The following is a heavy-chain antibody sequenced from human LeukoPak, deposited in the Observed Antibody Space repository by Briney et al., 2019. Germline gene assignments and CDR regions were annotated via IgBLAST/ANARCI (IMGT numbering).Heavy chain of an antibody. D-gene: IGHD3-9*01. V-gene: IGHV1-3*03. Sequence: GASVKVSCKASGYTFTNYAIHWVRQAPGQRLEWMGWINADNGNTKYSQEFQDRVTITRDTSASTAYMELSSLRSEDMAVYYCAREGYDILTGWGYFDYWGQGTLVTVSS. CDR2: INADNGNT. CDR3: AREGYDILTGWGYFDY. CDR1: GYTFTNYA. J-gene: IGHJ4*02.